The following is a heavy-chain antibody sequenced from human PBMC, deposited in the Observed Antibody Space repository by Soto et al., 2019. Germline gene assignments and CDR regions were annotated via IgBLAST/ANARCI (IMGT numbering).Heavy chain of an antibody. J-gene: IGHJ4*02. D-gene: IGHD3-3*01. V-gene: IGHV3-23*01. CDR2: IRGSGGST. CDR1: GFTFSSYA. Sequence: EVQLLESGGGLVQPGGSLRLSCAASGFTFSSYAMSWVRQAPGERLEWGSAIRGSGGSTYYADSVKGRFTISREISKNGFDLQINSLSAEVTAVYYGAKYLEIFGVHDYWGQGTLVTDFS. CDR3: AKYLEIFGVHDY.